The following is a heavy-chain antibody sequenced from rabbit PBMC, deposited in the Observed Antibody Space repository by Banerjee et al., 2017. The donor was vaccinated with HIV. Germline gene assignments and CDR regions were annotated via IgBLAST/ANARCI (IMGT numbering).Heavy chain of an antibody. J-gene: IGHJ4*01. D-gene: IGHD2-1*01. Sequence: QSLEESGGDLVKPGASLTLTCTASGFDFSSSYWICWVRQAPGKGLEWIACIYAGSSGRTYYASWAKGRFTISKTSSTTVTLQMTSLTAADTATYFCARDRDGGGAIVGYYFDLWGPGTLVTDS. CDR3: ARDRDGGGAIVGYYFDL. V-gene: IGHV1S40*01. CDR2: IYAGSSGRT. CDR1: GFDFSSSYW.